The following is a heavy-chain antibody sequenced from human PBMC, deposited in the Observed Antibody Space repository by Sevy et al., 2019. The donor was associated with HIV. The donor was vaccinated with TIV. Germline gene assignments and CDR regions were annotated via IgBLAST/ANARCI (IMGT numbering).Heavy chain of an antibody. CDR3: AKDIAAAYYYDSSGYYRTKYFDY. CDR1: GFTFDDYA. D-gene: IGHD3-22*01. V-gene: IGHV3-9*01. CDR2: ISWNSGSI. Sequence: GGSLRLSCAASGFTFDDYAMHWVRQAPGKGLEWVSGISWNSGSIGYADSVKGRFTISRDNAKNSLYLQMNSLRAEDTALYYCAKDIAAAYYYDSSGYYRTKYFDYWGQGTLVTVS. J-gene: IGHJ4*02.